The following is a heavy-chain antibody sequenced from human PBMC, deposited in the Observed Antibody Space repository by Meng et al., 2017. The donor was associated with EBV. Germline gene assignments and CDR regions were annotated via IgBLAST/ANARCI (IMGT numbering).Heavy chain of an antibody. V-gene: IGHV1-2*04. J-gene: IGHJ4*02. D-gene: IGHD6-13*01. Sequence: QGQLVQSGAEVKKPGATVKVLCKASGYTFTGYYMHWVRQAPGQGLEWMGWINPNSGGTNYAQKFQGWVTMTRDTSISTAYMELSRLRSDDTAVYYCARDEAAAGRPLGYWGQGTRVTVSS. CDR1: GYTFTGYY. CDR3: ARDEAAAGRPLGY. CDR2: INPNSGGT.